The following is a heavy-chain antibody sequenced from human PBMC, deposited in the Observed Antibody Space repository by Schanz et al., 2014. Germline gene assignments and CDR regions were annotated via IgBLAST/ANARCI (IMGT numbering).Heavy chain of an antibody. J-gene: IGHJ6*02. Sequence: QVQLVESGGGVAQPGRSLRLSCAGSGFSFSDYGMHWVRQAPGRGLEWVAVISYHGRERYYADSVKGRFTISRDNSKNTRYLQMNSLRAEYTAIYYRARDRGSAVGYQYYGMDVWGQGTLVTVSS. D-gene: IGHD3-22*01. CDR1: GFSFSDYG. CDR3: ARDRGSAVGYQYYGMDV. CDR2: ISYHGRER. V-gene: IGHV3-30*03.